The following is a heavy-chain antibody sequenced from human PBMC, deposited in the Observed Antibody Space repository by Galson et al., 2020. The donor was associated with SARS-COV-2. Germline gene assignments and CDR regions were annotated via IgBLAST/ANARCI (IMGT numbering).Heavy chain of an antibody. CDR1: GYTFTSYG. Sequence: ASVKVSCKASGYTFTSYGISWVRQAPGQGLEWMGWISAYNGNTNYAQKLQGRVTMTTDTSTSTAYMELRSLRSDDTAVYYCARDGDYDSSGYYHNDAFDIWGQGTMVTVSS. CDR2: ISAYNGNT. CDR3: ARDGDYDSSGYYHNDAFDI. J-gene: IGHJ3*02. D-gene: IGHD3-22*01. V-gene: IGHV1-18*01.